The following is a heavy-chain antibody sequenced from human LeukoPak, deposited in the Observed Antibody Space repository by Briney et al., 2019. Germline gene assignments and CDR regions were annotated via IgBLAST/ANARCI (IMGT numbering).Heavy chain of an antibody. J-gene: IGHJ6*03. CDR1: GYTSTSYA. CDR2: INTNTGNP. Sequence: ASVKVSCKASGYTSTSYAMNWVRQAPGQGLEWMGWINTNTGNPTYAQGFTGRFVFSLDTSVSTAYLQISSLKAEDTAVYYCAREYSSSWYMGYYYMDVWGKGTTVTVSS. V-gene: IGHV7-4-1*02. D-gene: IGHD6-13*01. CDR3: AREYSSSWYMGYYYMDV.